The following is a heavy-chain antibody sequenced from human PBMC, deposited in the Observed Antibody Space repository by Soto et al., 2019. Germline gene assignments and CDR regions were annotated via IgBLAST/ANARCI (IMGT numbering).Heavy chain of an antibody. J-gene: IGHJ4*02. Sequence: ASVKVSCKASGYTFSDYYIHWVRQAPGQGLEWMGWINPNSGGTKYAPKFQGGVTMTRDTSITTAYMELSRLRSGDTAVYYCAREPATAKPEGVDFWGQGTVVTVSS. CDR1: GYTFSDYY. CDR3: AREPATAKPEGVDF. V-gene: IGHV1-2*02. CDR2: INPNSGGT. D-gene: IGHD1-1*01.